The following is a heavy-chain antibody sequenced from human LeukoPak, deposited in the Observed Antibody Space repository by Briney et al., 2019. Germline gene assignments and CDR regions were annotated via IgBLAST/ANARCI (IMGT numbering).Heavy chain of an antibody. CDR2: ISVAAGST. CDR1: GFTFSSYA. D-gene: IGHD2-2*01. Sequence: GGTLRLSCAASGFTFSSYAMTWVRQAPGKGLDWVSGISVAAGSTYYADSVKGRFTIFRDNPKNTLYLQMNSLRAEDTAVYYCAKVVVVPAATTKAYYFDFWGQGTLVTVSS. J-gene: IGHJ4*02. V-gene: IGHV3-23*01. CDR3: AKVVVVPAATTKAYYFDF.